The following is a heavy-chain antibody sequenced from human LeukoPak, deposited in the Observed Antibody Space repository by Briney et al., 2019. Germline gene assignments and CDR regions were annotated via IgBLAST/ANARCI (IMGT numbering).Heavy chain of an antibody. CDR2: ISSNGGST. Sequence: GGSLRLSCAASGFTFSSYAMHWVRQAPGKGLEYVSAISSNGGSTYCANSVKGRFTISRDNSKNTLYLQMGSLRAEDMAVYYCARDRSYYYYYGMDVWGQGTTVTVSS. J-gene: IGHJ6*02. CDR1: GFTFSSYA. V-gene: IGHV3-64*01. CDR3: ARDRSYYYYYGMDV.